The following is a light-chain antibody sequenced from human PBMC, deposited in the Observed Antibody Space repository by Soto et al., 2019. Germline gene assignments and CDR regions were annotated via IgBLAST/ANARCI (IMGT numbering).Light chain of an antibody. CDR3: QQYNKWPLT. CDR1: ESVSSN. J-gene: IGKJ4*01. CDR2: GAS. V-gene: IGKV3-15*01. Sequence: EIVMTQSPATLSVSQGERATLSCRASESVSSNLAWYQQKPGQAPRLLIYGASTRATGIPARFSGSGSGTEFTLTISSLLSEDFAVYYCQQYNKWPLTFGGGTKVEIK.